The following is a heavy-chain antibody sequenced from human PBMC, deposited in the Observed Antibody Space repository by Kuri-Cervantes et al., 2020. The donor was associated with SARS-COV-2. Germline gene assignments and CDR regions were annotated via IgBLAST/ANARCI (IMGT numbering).Heavy chain of an antibody. CDR1: GGPLSGSY. J-gene: IGHJ5*02. V-gene: IGHV4-34*01. CDR2: VNHNGGA. D-gene: IGHD5-18*01. Sequence: SQTLSLTRAIYGGPLSGSYWSWIRQWPGKRLEWIGEVNHNGGANYNPSLRSRVTISLDTSKAQFSLNLHSVTAADTAVYYCARLGGYRSGYNWFDPWGQGTLVTVSS. CDR3: ARLGGYRSGYNWFDP.